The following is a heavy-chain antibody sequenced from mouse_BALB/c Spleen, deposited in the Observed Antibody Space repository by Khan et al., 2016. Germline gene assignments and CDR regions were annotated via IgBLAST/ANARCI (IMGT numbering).Heavy chain of an antibody. CDR2: ISYSGSN. V-gene: IGHV3-8*02. CDR1: GDSITSVY. Sequence: EVQLQESGPSLVKPSQTLSLTCSVTGDSITSVYWNWIRKFPGNKLEYMGYISYSGSNYYTPSLNSRLTITRDTSKNQYYLQLKSVTTEDTATYYCARYDGYYFNYWGQGTTLTVSS. J-gene: IGHJ2*01. CDR3: ARYDGYYFNY. D-gene: IGHD2-3*01.